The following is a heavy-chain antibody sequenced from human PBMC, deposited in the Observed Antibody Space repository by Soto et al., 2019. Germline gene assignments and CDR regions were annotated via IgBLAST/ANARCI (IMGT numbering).Heavy chain of an antibody. Sequence: EVQLLESGGGLVQPGGSLRLSCAASGFTFSSYAMSWVRQAPGKGLEWVSAISGSGASTYYADSVKGRFTISRDNSKNTLYLQMNSLRAEDTAVYYCAKVGITMVRGVMYWFDPWGQGTLVTVSS. J-gene: IGHJ5*02. D-gene: IGHD3-10*01. CDR1: GFTFSSYA. V-gene: IGHV3-23*01. CDR3: AKVGITMVRGVMYWFDP. CDR2: ISGSGAST.